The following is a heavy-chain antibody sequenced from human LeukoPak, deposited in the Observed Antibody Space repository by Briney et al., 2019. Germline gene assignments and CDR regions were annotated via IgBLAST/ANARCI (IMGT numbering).Heavy chain of an antibody. CDR3: AGERGEEYSSGWYKTNFFDN. CDR2: GVYRGGT. Sequence: SETLSLTCTVSGDSFTSVTAYWAWIRQPPGKGVEWIPRGVYRGGTYYNPSLESRVAISADMSKNQISLKLTSVTGADTAVYYCAGERGEEYSSGWYKTNFFDNWGQGIRVTVSS. V-gene: IGHV4-39*07. J-gene: IGHJ4*02. CDR1: GDSFTSVTAY. D-gene: IGHD6-19*01.